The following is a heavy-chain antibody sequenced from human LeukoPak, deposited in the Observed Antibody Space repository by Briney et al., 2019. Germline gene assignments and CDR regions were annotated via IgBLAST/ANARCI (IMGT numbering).Heavy chain of an antibody. CDR2: ISYDGSNK. D-gene: IGHD6-13*01. CDR1: GFTFSSYG. CDR3: AKDQSSGYSSSWYGWFDP. Sequence: PGGSLRLSCAASGFTFSSYGMHWVRQAPGKGLEWVAVISYDGSNKYYADSVKGRFTISRDNSKNTLYLQMNSLRAEDTAVYYCAKDQSSGYSSSWYGWFDPWGQGTLVTVSS. V-gene: IGHV3-30*18. J-gene: IGHJ5*02.